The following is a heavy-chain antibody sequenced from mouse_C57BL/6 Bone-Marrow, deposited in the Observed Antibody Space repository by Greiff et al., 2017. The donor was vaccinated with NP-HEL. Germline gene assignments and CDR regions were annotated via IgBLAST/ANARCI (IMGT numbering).Heavy chain of an antibody. D-gene: IGHD2-10*01. Sequence: QVQLQQPGAELVRPGSSVKLSCKASGYTFTSYWMDWVKQRPGQGLEWIGNIYPSDSETHYNQKFKDKATLTVDKSSSTAYMQLSSLTSEDSAVYYCARSPTGLHWYFDVWGTGTTVTVSS. CDR3: ARSPTGLHWYFDV. CDR2: IYPSDSET. J-gene: IGHJ1*03. CDR1: GYTFTSYW. V-gene: IGHV1-61*01.